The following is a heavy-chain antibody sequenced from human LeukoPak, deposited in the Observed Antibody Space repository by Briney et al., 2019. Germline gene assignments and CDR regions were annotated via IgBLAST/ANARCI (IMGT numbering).Heavy chain of an antibody. Sequence: SETLSLACTVSGYSISSYYWSWIRQPPRKGLEWIGYIYYSGSTNYNPSLKSRVTISVDTSKNQFSLKLSSVTAADTAVYYCAREDRSSWYYYFDYWGQGTLVTVSS. D-gene: IGHD6-13*01. J-gene: IGHJ4*02. CDR1: GYSISSYY. V-gene: IGHV4-59*01. CDR2: IYYSGST. CDR3: AREDRSSWYYYFDY.